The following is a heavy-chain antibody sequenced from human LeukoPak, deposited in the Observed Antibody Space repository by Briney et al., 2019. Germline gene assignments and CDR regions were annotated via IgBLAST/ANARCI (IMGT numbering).Heavy chain of an antibody. CDR3: ARDELGYCSGGSCYHDY. D-gene: IGHD2-15*01. V-gene: IGHV1-69*05. CDR2: IIPIFGTA. CDR1: GGTFSSYA. Sequence: GASVKVSXKASGGTFSSYAISWVRQAPGQGLEWMGRIIPIFGTANYAQKSQGRVTITTDESTSTAYMELSSLRSEDTAVYYCARDELGYCSGGSCYHDYWGQGTLVTVSS. J-gene: IGHJ4*02.